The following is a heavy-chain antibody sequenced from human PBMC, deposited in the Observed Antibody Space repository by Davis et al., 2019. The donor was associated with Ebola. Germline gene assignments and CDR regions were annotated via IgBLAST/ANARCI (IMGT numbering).Heavy chain of an antibody. Sequence: MPSETLSLTCTVSGGSISSSSYYWGWIRQPPGKGLEWIGSIYYSGSTYYNPSLKSRVTISVDTSKNQFSLKLSSVTAADTAVYYCARRLDGECGGVIDMPGFDYWGQGTLVTVSS. CDR3: ARRLDGECGGVIDMPGFDY. CDR2: IYYSGST. J-gene: IGHJ4*02. D-gene: IGHD3-16*02. V-gene: IGHV4-39*01. CDR1: GGSISSSSYY.